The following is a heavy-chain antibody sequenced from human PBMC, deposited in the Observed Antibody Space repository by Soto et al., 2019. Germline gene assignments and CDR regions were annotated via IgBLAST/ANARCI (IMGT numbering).Heavy chain of an antibody. V-gene: IGHV1-69*13. J-gene: IGHJ6*02. Sequence: SVKVSCKASGGTFSSYAISWVRQAPGQGLEWMGGIIPIFGTANYAQKFQGRVTITANESTSTAYKELSSLRSEDTAVYYCARDRPCSGGSCYSSLYGMDVWGQGTTVTVSS. D-gene: IGHD2-15*01. CDR3: ARDRPCSGGSCYSSLYGMDV. CDR1: GGTFSSYA. CDR2: IIPIFGTA.